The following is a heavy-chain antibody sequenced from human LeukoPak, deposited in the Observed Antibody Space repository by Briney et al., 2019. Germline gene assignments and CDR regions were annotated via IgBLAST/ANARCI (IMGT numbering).Heavy chain of an antibody. D-gene: IGHD6-13*01. CDR1: GGSFSGYY. CDR2: INHSGST. CDR3: ATGGSSSWYPNWFDP. J-gene: IGHJ5*02. V-gene: IGHV4-34*01. Sequence: SETLSLTCAAYGGSFSGYYWSWIRQPPGKGLERIGEINHSGSTNYNPSLKSRVTISVDTSKNQFSLKLSSVTAADTAVYYCATGGSSSWYPNWFDPWGQGTLVTVSS.